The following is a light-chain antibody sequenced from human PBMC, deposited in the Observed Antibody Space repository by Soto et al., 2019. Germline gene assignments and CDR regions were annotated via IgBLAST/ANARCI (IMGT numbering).Light chain of an antibody. CDR1: SSNIGSTYD. Sequence: VLTQPPSVSGAPGQRVTISCTGSSSNIGSTYDVQWYQQLPGTAPKLLIHGNTNRPSGVPDRFSGSKSGTSASLAITGLQADDEADYYCQSYDDSLSVHYVFGTGTKVTVL. J-gene: IGLJ1*01. CDR2: GNT. V-gene: IGLV1-40*01. CDR3: QSYDDSLSVHYV.